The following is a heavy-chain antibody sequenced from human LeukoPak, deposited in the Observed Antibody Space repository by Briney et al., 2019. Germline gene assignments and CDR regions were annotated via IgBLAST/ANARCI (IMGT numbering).Heavy chain of an antibody. CDR3: ASTRRYNWNDVNWFGP. J-gene: IGHJ5*02. CDR2: IIPIFGTA. D-gene: IGHD1-1*01. Sequence: SVKVSCKASGGTFSSYAISWVRQAPGQGLEWMGGIIPIFGTANYAQKFQGRVTITADESTSTAYMELSSLRSEDTAVYYCASTRRYNWNDVNWFGPWGQGTLVTVSS. V-gene: IGHV1-69*01. CDR1: GGTFSSYA.